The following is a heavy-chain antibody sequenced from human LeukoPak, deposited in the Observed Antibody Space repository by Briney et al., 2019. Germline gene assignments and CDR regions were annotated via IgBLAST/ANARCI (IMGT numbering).Heavy chain of an antibody. CDR3: ARGGLVGPTPYLDS. CDR2: INNNGDRT. Sequence: GGSLRLSCAASGFTFSTYPMYWVRQAPGRGPEYVSGINNNGDRTYYAKSVKGRFTTSRDNSKNTLYLQVGSLRAEDMAVYYCARGGLVGPTPYLDSWGQGTLVTVSS. J-gene: IGHJ4*02. D-gene: IGHD1-26*01. CDR1: GFTFSTYP. V-gene: IGHV3-64*01.